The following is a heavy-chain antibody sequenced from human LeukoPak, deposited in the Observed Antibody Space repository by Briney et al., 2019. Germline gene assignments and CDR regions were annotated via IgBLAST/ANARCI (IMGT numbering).Heavy chain of an antibody. CDR3: ARESDARYYFDY. CDR2: ISSSSSYI. CDR1: RFTFSDFS. J-gene: IGHJ4*02. Sequence: GGSLRLSCAASRFTFSDFSMNWVRQAQGKGLEWVSSISSSSSYIYYADSVKGRFTISRDNAKNSLYLQMYSLRAEDTAVYYCARESDARYYFDYWGQGTLVTVSS. V-gene: IGHV3-21*01.